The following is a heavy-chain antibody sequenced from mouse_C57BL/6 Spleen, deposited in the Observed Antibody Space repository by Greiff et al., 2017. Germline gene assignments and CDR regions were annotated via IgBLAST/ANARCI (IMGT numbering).Heavy chain of an antibody. V-gene: IGHV10-1*01. CDR3: VGGGLRWYVDV. CDR1: GFSFNTYA. D-gene: IGHD2-4*01. J-gene: IGHJ1*03. Sequence: EVKLVESGGGLVQPKGSLKLSCAASGFSFNTYAMNWVRQAPGKGLEWVARIRRGSNNYATYYAFSVKDRFTISRDDAESKLYLQMNNLKTEDTAMYYCVGGGLRWYVDVWGTGTTVTVAS. CDR2: IRRGSNNYAT.